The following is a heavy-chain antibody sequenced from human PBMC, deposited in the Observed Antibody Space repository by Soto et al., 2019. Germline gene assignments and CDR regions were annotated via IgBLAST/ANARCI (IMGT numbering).Heavy chain of an antibody. Sequence: SETLSLTCAVYGGSFSGYYWSWIRQPPGKGLEWIGYIYHSGSTNYNPSLKSRVTISVDTSKNQFSLKLSSVTAADTAVYYCASQATVTPDYYFDYWGQGTLVTVSS. V-gene: IGHV4-59*08. CDR1: GGSFSGYY. CDR3: ASQATVTPDYYFDY. D-gene: IGHD4-17*01. J-gene: IGHJ4*02. CDR2: IYHSGST.